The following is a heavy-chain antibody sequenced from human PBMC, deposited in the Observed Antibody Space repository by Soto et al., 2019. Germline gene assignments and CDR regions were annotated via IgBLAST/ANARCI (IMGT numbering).Heavy chain of an antibody. Sequence: QVHLVESGGGVVQPGRSLRLSCAVSGFTLTTYGMQWVRQAPGKGLEWVALVSQDGSRKYYADSVKGRFTITSDYSKNTLFLQMNSLRVEDTALYFCASVADYWGQGTLVTVSS. CDR1: GFTLTTYG. J-gene: IGHJ4*02. CDR3: ASVADY. CDR2: VSQDGSRK. V-gene: IGHV3-30*19.